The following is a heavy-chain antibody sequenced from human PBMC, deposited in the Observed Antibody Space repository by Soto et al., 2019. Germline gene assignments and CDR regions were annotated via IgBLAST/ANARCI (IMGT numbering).Heavy chain of an antibody. V-gene: IGHV1-2*04. D-gene: IGHD6-6*01. CDR2: INPNSGGT. CDR3: ARAPSDSYYYYYMDV. Sequence: ASVKVSCKASGYTFTGYYMHWVRQAPGQGLEWMGWINPNSGGTNYAQKFQGWVTMTRDTSISTAYMELSRLRSDDAAVYYCARAPSDSYYYYYMDVWGKGTTVTVSS. CDR1: GYTFTGYY. J-gene: IGHJ6*03.